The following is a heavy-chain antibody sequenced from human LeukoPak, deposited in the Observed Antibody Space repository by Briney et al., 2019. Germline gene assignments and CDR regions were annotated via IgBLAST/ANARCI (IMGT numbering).Heavy chain of an antibody. CDR1: GFTFRNYG. J-gene: IGHJ4*02. V-gene: IGHV3-30*02. D-gene: IGHD1-1*01. Sequence: PGGSLRLSCAASGFTFRNYGMHWVRQAPGKGLEWVALIYFDGTNKYYTDSVKGRFTISRDNSRNTLYLQMNSLRAEDTAVYYCVKGLVQITMSYSVDYWGQGALVTVSS. CDR2: IYFDGTNK. CDR3: VKGLVQITMSYSVDY.